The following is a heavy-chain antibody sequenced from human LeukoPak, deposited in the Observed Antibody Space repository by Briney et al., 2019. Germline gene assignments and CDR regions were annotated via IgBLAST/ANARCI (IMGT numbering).Heavy chain of an antibody. V-gene: IGHV3-23*01. CDR1: GFTFSSYA. Sequence: GGSLRLSCAASGFTFSSYAMSWVRQAPGKGLEWVSAISGSGGSTYYADSVEGRFTISRDNSKNTLYLQMNSLRAEDTAVYYCAKGYYDFWGGYFFDPWGQGTLVTVSS. CDR3: AKGYYDFWGGYFFDP. D-gene: IGHD3-3*01. J-gene: IGHJ5*02. CDR2: ISGSGGST.